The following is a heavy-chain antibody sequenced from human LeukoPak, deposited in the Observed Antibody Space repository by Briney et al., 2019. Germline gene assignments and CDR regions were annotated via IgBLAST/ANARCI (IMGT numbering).Heavy chain of an antibody. CDR3: ARGFLGYCSSTSCLAYYYMDV. CDR2: MNPNSGNT. Sequence: ASVKVSCKASGYTFTGYYMHWVRQAPGQGLEWMGWMNPNSGNTGYAQKFQGRVTITRNTSISTAYMELSSLRSEDTAVYYCARGFLGYCSSTSCLAYYYMDVWGKGTTVTVSS. D-gene: IGHD2-2*01. CDR1: GYTFTGYY. V-gene: IGHV1-8*03. J-gene: IGHJ6*03.